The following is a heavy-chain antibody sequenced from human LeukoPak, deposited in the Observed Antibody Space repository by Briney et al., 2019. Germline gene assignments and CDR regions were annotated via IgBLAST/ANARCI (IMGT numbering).Heavy chain of an antibody. Sequence: GGSLRLSCAASGFTFSSYAMSWVRQAPGKGLEWVSGISGSGRTTYYADSVKGRFTISRDNSKNTLYLQMNSLRAEDTAVYYCAKFFTGEYVRAFDVWGQGTMVTVSS. CDR1: GFTFSSYA. D-gene: IGHD3-10*02. J-gene: IGHJ3*01. V-gene: IGHV3-23*01. CDR3: AKFFTGEYVRAFDV. CDR2: ISGSGRTT.